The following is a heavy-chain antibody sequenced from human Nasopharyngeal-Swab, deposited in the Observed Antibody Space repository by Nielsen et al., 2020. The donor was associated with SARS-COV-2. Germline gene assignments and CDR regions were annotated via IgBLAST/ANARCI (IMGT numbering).Heavy chain of an antibody. CDR2: INTNTGNP. J-gene: IGHJ1*01. D-gene: IGHD3-22*01. CDR1: GYTFTSYA. CDR3: AREGISYYYDSSGYYDFQH. Sequence: ASVKVSCKASGYTFTSYAMNWVRQAPGQGLEWMGWINTNTGNPTYAQGFTGRFVFSLDTSVSTAYLQISSLKAEDTAVYYCAREGISYYYDSSGYYDFQHWGQGTLVTVS. V-gene: IGHV7-4-1*02.